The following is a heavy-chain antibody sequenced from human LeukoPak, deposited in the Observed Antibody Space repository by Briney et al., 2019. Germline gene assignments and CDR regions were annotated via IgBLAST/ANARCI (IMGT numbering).Heavy chain of an antibody. V-gene: IGHV3-20*04. D-gene: IGHD4-11*01. Sequence: WGSLILSCAASGFTFDDYGMNWVRQAPGKGLEGVSGINWNGGSTGYADSVKGRFTISRDNAKNSLYLQMNSLRAEDTALYCCARSSNLLAFDIWGQGTMVTVSS. CDR2: INWNGGST. CDR1: GFTFDDYG. CDR3: ARSSNLLAFDI. J-gene: IGHJ3*02.